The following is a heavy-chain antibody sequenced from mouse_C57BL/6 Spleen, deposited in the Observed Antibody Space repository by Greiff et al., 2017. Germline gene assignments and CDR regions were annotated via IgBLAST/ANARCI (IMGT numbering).Heavy chain of an antibody. J-gene: IGHJ2*01. CDR3: ASWAAPFGY. CDR2: IYPSDSET. CDR1: GYTFTSYW. V-gene: IGHV1-61*01. Sequence: VKLQQPGAELVRPGSSVKLSCKASGYTFTSYWMDWVKQRPGQGLEWIGNIYPSDSETHYNQKFKDKATLTVDKSSSTAYMQLSSLTSEDSAVYYCASWAAPFGYWGQGTTLTVSS.